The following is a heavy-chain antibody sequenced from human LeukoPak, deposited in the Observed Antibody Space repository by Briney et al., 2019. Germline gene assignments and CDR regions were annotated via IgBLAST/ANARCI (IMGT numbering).Heavy chain of an antibody. CDR1: GFAFHNYA. V-gene: IGHV3-9*01. J-gene: IGHJ6*02. Sequence: TGGSLRLSCVGSGFAFHNYAMHWVRRPPGKGLEWVSAINWNSDTKAYADSVKGRFTISRDRARNSLYLQMDSLSPEDTALYYCAKDTGGNGAYFYAMDVWGQGTSVTVSS. D-gene: IGHD4-23*01. CDR2: INWNSDTK. CDR3: AKDTGGNGAYFYAMDV.